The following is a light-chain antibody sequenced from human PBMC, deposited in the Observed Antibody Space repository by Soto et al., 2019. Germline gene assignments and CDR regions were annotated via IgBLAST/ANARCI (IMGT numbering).Light chain of an antibody. CDR2: AAS. CDR1: QGISTS. CDR3: EPSYGAAT. V-gene: IGKV1-39*01. Sequence: PTTQTPTALTASVGDRATIPRLASQGISTSLNWYQQKPGKAPKLLIYAASSLQCGVASRFSGSGSGADFSLMISSLQPEGFATYYDEPSYGAATLGGGTKVDIK. J-gene: IGKJ4*02.